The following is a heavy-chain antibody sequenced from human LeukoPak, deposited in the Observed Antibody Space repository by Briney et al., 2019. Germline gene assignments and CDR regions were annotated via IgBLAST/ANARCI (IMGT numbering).Heavy chain of an antibody. V-gene: IGHV3-48*03. D-gene: IGHD6-13*01. CDR3: AREGRGGSSWFHDAFDI. CDR1: GFTFSSYE. CDR2: ISSSGSTI. Sequence: PGGSLRLSCAASGFTFSSYEMNWVRQAPGKGLEWVSYISSSGSTIYYADSVKGRFTISRDNAKDSLYLQMNSLRAEDTAVYYCAREGRGGSSWFHDAFDIWGQGTMVTVSS. J-gene: IGHJ3*02.